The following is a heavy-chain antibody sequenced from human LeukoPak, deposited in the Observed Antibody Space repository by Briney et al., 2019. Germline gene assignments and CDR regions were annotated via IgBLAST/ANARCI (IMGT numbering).Heavy chain of an antibody. Sequence: GGSLRLSCAASGFTFSSYAMSWVRQAPGKGLEWVSAISGSGGSTYYADSVKGRFTISRDNSKNTLYLQMNSLRAEDTAVYYCAKDLKFLAPAGKLFDYWGQGTLVTVSS. CDR1: GFTFSSYA. D-gene: IGHD6-13*01. J-gene: IGHJ4*02. CDR3: AKDLKFLAPAGKLFDY. CDR2: ISGSGGST. V-gene: IGHV3-23*01.